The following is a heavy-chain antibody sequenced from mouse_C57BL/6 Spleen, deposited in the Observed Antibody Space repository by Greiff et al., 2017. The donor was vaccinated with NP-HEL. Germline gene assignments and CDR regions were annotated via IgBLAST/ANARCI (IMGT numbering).Heavy chain of an antibody. CDR1: GFTFSSYA. J-gene: IGHJ4*01. Sequence: DVHLVESGEGLVKPGGSLKLSCAASGFTFSSYAMSWVRQTPEKRLEWVAYISSGGDYIYYADTVKGRFTISRDNARNTLYLQMSSLKSEDTAMYYCTREGPNWDDYAMDYWGQGTSVTVSS. V-gene: IGHV5-9-1*02. CDR2: ISSGGDYI. CDR3: TREGPNWDDYAMDY. D-gene: IGHD4-1*02.